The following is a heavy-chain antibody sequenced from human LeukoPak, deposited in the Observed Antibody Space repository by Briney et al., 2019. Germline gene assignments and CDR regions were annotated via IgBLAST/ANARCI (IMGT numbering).Heavy chain of an antibody. D-gene: IGHD2-15*01. V-gene: IGHV3-48*02. J-gene: IGHJ4*02. Sequence: PGGSLRLSCAASGFIFSKYSMHWVRQAPGKGLEWVSYISSSSDTIYYADSVKGRFTISRDNAKNSLYLQMNSLRDEDMAVYYCARDGYCSSGSCYGSYDYWGQGTLVTVSS. CDR2: ISSSSDTI. CDR3: ARDGYCSSGSCYGSYDY. CDR1: GFIFSKYS.